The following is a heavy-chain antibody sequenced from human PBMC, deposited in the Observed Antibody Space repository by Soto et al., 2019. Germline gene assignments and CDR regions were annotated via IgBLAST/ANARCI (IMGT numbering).Heavy chain of an antibody. CDR3: AKDPNWGSLYYFDY. V-gene: IGHV3-30*18. CDR1: AFTFSSSG. CDR2: ILYDGSNK. D-gene: IGHD7-27*01. J-gene: IGHJ4*02. Sequence: GGALRLSCAASAFTFSSSGMHWVRQAPGKGLEWVAVILYDGSNKYYADSVKGRFTISRDNSKNTLYLQMNSLRAEDTAVYYCAKDPNWGSLYYFDYWGQGTLVSVSS.